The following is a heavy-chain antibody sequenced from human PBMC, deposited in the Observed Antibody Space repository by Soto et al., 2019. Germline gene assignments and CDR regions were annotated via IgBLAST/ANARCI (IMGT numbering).Heavy chain of an antibody. J-gene: IGHJ1*01. V-gene: IGHV3-53*01. D-gene: IGHD3-22*01. Sequence: EVQLVESGGGLIQPGGSLRLSCAASGFTVSSNYMSWVSQAPGKGLEWVSVIYSGGSTYYADSVKGRFTISRDNSKNTLYLQMNSLRAEDTAVYYCARDRVESGYPEYFQHWGQGTLVTVSS. CDR3: ARDRVESGYPEYFQH. CDR1: GFTVSSNY. CDR2: IYSGGST.